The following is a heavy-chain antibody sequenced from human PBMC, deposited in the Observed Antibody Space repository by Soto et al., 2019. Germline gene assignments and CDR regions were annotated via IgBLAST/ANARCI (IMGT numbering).Heavy chain of an antibody. Sequence: HPGGSLRLSCAASGFTFRSYAMSWVRQAPGKGLEWVSGISGSGGSTYYADSVKGRFTISRDNSKNTLYLQMNSLRAEDTAVYYCAKGGRVTTLITDYFDYWGQGTLVTVSS. D-gene: IGHD4-4*01. CDR3: AKGGRVTTLITDYFDY. V-gene: IGHV3-23*01. CDR2: ISGSGGST. J-gene: IGHJ4*02. CDR1: GFTFRSYA.